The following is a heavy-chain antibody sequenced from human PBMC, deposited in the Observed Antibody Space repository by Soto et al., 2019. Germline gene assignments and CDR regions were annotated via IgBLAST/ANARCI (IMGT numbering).Heavy chain of an antibody. V-gene: IGHV3-7*01. J-gene: IGHJ6*02. D-gene: IGHD3-22*01. CDR1: GFTFSSYW. CDR2: IKQEGSEK. Sequence: EVQLVESGGGLVQPGGSLRLSCAASGFTFSSYWMSWVRQAPGKGLEWVANIKQEGSEKYYVDSVKGRFTISRDNAKNSLYLQMNSLRAEDTAVDYCARRYDSSGYYAPYYYYGMDVWGQGTTVTVSS. CDR3: ARRYDSSGYYAPYYYYGMDV.